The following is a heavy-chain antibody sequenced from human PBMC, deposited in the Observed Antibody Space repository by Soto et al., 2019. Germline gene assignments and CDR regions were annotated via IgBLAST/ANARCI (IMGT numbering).Heavy chain of an antibody. CDR1: GFSLITGVG. J-gene: IGHJ4*02. CDR2: IFWDKND. Sequence: QITLKEPGPSLVRPTETLTLTCTFSGFSLITGVGVGWVRQPPGKALEWLAVIFWDKNDYYRPSLQTRVTISKDTSEDQVVLTLTNMDPEDTSTYFCTQIYGSGSGGWYFHSWGQGTLVTVSS. V-gene: IGHV2-5*02. D-gene: IGHD1-26*01. CDR3: TQIYGSGSGGWYFHS.